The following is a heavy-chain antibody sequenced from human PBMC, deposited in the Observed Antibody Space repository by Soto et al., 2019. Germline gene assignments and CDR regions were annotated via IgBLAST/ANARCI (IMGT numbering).Heavy chain of an antibody. D-gene: IGHD2-21*01. CDR2: VSDNGGSRGGT. CDR3: ASAKAVVIAALGI. V-gene: IGHV3-23*01. CDR1: GFMFNNSA. Sequence: GGSLSLSCTASGFMFNNSAMTWVRQAPGQGLQWVASVSDNGGSRGGTYYADSVKSRFTISRDNSKNTLYLQLDSLTGADTAVYYCASAKAVVIAALGIWGQGTMVTVSS. J-gene: IGHJ3*02.